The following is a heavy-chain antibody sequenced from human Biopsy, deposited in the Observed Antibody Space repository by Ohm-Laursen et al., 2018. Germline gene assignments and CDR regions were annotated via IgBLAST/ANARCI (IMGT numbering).Heavy chain of an antibody. D-gene: IGHD3-3*01. J-gene: IGHJ5*02. V-gene: IGHV1-18*01. Sequence: ASVKASCKASGYTFTNYGISWVRQAPGQGLEWMGWINAYNGNTNYAQKLQGRVTMTTDTSTSTAYMEPRSLRSDDTALYYCARDRTPYYDFWSGKSFDNWFDPWGQGTLVTVSS. CDR3: ARDRTPYYDFWSGKSFDNWFDP. CDR2: INAYNGNT. CDR1: GYTFTNYG.